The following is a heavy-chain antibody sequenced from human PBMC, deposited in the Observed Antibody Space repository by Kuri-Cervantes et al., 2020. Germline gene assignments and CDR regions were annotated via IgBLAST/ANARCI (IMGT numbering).Heavy chain of an antibody. D-gene: IGHD2-2*01. Sequence: GGSLRLSCAASGFTFDDYAMHWVRQAPGKGLEWVSGISWNRGSIGYADSVKGRFTISRDNAKNSLYLQMNSLRAEDTALYYCAKDFTSFAQIPDAFDIWGQGTMVTVSS. CDR2: ISWNRGSI. J-gene: IGHJ3*02. CDR3: AKDFTSFAQIPDAFDI. CDR1: GFTFDDYA. V-gene: IGHV3-9*01.